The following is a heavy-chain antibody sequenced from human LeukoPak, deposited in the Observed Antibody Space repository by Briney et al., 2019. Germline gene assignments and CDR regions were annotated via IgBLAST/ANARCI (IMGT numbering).Heavy chain of an antibody. CDR2: IYGRAST. Sequence: SETLSLTCAVSGYSLGKNYYWGWIRQSPGKGLEWIGRIYGRASTSYNPSLMNRVTMSVDTSKNHFSLQLTSVTAADTAVYYCARYDSRGSASTKFDYWGPGIQVTVSS. CDR3: ARYDSRGSASTKFDY. J-gene: IGHJ4*02. CDR1: GYSLGKNYY. V-gene: IGHV4-38-2*01. D-gene: IGHD3-3*01.